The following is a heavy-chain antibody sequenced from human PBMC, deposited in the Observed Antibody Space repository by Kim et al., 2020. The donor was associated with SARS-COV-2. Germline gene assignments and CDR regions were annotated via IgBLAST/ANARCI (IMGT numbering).Heavy chain of an antibody. Sequence: KGRFTISRDNSKNTLYLQMNSLRAEDTAVYYCARVFCSSTSCYFGGAFDIWGQGTMVTVSS. CDR3: ARVFCSSTSCYFGGAFDI. J-gene: IGHJ3*02. V-gene: IGHV3-30*01. D-gene: IGHD2-2*01.